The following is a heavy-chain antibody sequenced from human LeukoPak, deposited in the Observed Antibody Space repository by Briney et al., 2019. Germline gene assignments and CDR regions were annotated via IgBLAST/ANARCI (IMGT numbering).Heavy chain of an antibody. J-gene: IGHJ4*02. CDR1: GYNFRHYG. Sequence: ASVKVSCKTSGYNFRHYGISWVRQAPGQGLEWMAWISDGYNGDSNYALKLRGRLTMTTDTSTSTAYMELRSLRSDDTAVYYCARDEKKYCSGGSCPAYFDYWGQGTLVTVSS. CDR2: ISDGYNGDS. V-gene: IGHV1-18*01. D-gene: IGHD2-15*01. CDR3: ARDEKKYCSGGSCPAYFDY.